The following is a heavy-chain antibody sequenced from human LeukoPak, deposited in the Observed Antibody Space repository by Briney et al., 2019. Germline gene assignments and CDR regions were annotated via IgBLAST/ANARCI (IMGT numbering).Heavy chain of an antibody. D-gene: IGHD2-21*01. CDR2: ISSNGGST. J-gene: IGHJ4*02. V-gene: IGHV3-64*01. CDR1: GFTFSSYA. CDR3: ARGGRLPAAGDFDY. Sequence: GGSLRLSCAAPGFTFSSYAMHWVRQAPGKGLEYVSAISSNGGSTYYANSVKGRFTISGDNSKNTLYLQMGSLRAEDMAVYYCARGGRLPAAGDFDYWGQGTLVTVSS.